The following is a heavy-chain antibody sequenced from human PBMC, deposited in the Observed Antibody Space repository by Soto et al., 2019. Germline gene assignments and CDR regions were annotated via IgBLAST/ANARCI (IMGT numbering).Heavy chain of an antibody. CDR3: ARDNYDSSGYTFDY. Sequence: QVQLVESGGGVVQPGRSLRLSCAASGFTFSSYAMHWVRQAPGKGLEWVAVISYDGSNKYYADSVKGRFTISRDNSKNTLYLQMNSLRAEDTAVYYCARDNYDSSGYTFDYWGQGTLVTVSS. CDR1: GFTFSSYA. J-gene: IGHJ4*02. V-gene: IGHV3-30-3*01. CDR2: ISYDGSNK. D-gene: IGHD3-22*01.